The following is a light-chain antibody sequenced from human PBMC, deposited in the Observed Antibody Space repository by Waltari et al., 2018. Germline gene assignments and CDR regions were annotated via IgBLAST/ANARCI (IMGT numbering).Light chain of an antibody. CDR3: QTWDPDTVV. V-gene: IGLV4-69*01. J-gene: IGLJ2*01. CDR1: SEHSAYA. Sequence: QLAVTQSPSASASLGASVKLTCTLSSEHSAYAIAWHQHQPEKGPRFLMKLDGGGGHTKGDGIPDRCSGFNSGAERYLTISSLQYEDEAAYYCQTWDPDTVVFGGGTKLTV. CDR2: LDGGGGH.